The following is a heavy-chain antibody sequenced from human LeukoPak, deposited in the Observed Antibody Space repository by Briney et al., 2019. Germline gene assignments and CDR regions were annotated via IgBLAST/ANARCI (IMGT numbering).Heavy chain of an antibody. CDR3: ARRSSGFKSGSLDY. D-gene: IGHD6-19*01. Sequence: GGSLRLSCAASGFTFSSYAMHWVRQAPGKGLEYVSAISSNGGSTFYANSVKGRFTISRDNSKNMLSLQMGSLRAEDMAVYYCARRSSGFKSGSLDYWGQGTLVTVSS. V-gene: IGHV3-64*01. CDR1: GFTFSSYA. J-gene: IGHJ4*02. CDR2: ISSNGGST.